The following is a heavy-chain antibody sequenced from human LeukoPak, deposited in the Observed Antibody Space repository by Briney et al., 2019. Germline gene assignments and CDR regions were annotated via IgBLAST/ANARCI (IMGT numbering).Heavy chain of an antibody. CDR2: ILYDGTKK. CDR3: ARDKSIAAAGTDF. CDR1: RFTFSRFG. J-gene: IGHJ4*02. Sequence: GGSLRLSCAASRFTFSRFGMHWVRQAPGQGLEWVAFILYDGTKKYYADSVKGRFTISRDNSRNTLSLQMSSLRVEDTALYYCARDKSIAAAGTDFWGQGTLVTVSS. D-gene: IGHD6-13*01. V-gene: IGHV3-30*02.